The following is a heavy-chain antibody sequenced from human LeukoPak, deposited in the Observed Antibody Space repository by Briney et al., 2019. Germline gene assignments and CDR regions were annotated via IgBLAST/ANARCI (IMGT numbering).Heavy chain of an antibody. Sequence: PSETLSLTCTVSGGSISSSSYYWGWIRQPPGKGLEWIGSIYYSGSTNYNPSLKSRVTISVDTSKNQFSLKLSSVTAADTAVYYCARGHTAMVENWGQGTLVTVSS. V-gene: IGHV4-39*07. CDR1: GGSISSSSYY. CDR2: IYYSGST. J-gene: IGHJ4*02. CDR3: ARGHTAMVEN. D-gene: IGHD5-18*01.